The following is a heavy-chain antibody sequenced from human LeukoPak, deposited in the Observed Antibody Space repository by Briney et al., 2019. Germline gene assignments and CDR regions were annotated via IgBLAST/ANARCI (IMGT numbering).Heavy chain of an antibody. Sequence: ASVKVSCKASGYTFTSYDINWVRQATGQGLEWMGWMNPNSGNTGYAQKFQGRVTMTRNTSISTAYMEPSSLRSEDTAVYYCAREVSSTRKYYYYGMDVWGQGTTVTVSS. D-gene: IGHD2-2*01. CDR1: GYTFTSYD. CDR3: AREVSSTRKYYYYGMDV. J-gene: IGHJ6*02. CDR2: MNPNSGNT. V-gene: IGHV1-8*01.